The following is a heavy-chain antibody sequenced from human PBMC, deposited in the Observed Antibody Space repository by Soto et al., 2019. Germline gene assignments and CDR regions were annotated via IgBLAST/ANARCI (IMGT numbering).Heavy chain of an antibody. CDR3: ARENGRGYCSSTSCYENYYYYYMDV. V-gene: IGHV4-34*01. D-gene: IGHD2-2*01. J-gene: IGHJ6*03. Sequence: PSETLSLTCAVYGGSFSGYYWSWIRQPPGKGLEWIGEINHSGSTNYNPSLKSRVTISVDTSKNQFSLKLSSVTAADTAVYYCARENGRGYCSSTSCYENYYYYYMDVWGKGTTVTVSS. CDR2: INHSGST. CDR1: GGSFSGYY.